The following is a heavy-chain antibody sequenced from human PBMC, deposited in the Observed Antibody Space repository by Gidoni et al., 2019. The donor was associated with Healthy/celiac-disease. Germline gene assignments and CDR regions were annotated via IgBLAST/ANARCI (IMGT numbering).Heavy chain of an antibody. V-gene: IGHV1-2*04. D-gene: IGHD2-2*01. CDR2: INPNSGGT. J-gene: IGHJ5*02. CDR1: GYTFTGYY. Sequence: QVQLVQSGAEVKKPGASVKVSCKASGYTFTGYYMHWVRQAPGQGLEWMGWINPNSGGTNYAQKFQGWVTMTRDTSISTAYMELSRLRSDDTAVYYCARDQCSSTSCYQNWFDPWGQGTLVTVSS. CDR3: ARDQCSSTSCYQNWFDP.